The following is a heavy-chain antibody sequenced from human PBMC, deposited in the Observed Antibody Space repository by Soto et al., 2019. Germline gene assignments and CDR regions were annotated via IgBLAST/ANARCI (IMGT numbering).Heavy chain of an antibody. D-gene: IGHD5-12*01. CDR1: GFTFGDYA. CDR3: TRVPGYSGYDLRDYYYYGMDV. CDR2: IRSKAYGGTT. V-gene: IGHV3-49*03. J-gene: IGHJ6*02. Sequence: SLRLSCTASGFTFGDYAMSWFRQASGQGLEWVGFIRSKAYGGTTEYAASVKGRFTISRDDSKSIAYLQMNSLKTEDTAVYYCTRVPGYSGYDLRDYYYYGMDVWGQGTTVTVSS.